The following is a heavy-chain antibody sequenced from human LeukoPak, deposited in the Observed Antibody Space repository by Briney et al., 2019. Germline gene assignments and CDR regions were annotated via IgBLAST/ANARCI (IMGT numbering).Heavy chain of an antibody. CDR3: ARGYGDYEVPPPSWYFDL. J-gene: IGHJ2*01. CDR2: IYTSGST. CDR1: GGSISSYY. D-gene: IGHD4-17*01. V-gene: IGHV4-4*07. Sequence: SETLSLTCTVSGGSISSYYWSWIRQPVGKGLEWIGRIYTSGSTNYNPSLKSRVTMSVDTSKNQFSLKLSSVTAADTAVYYCARGYGDYEVPPPSWYFDLWGRGTLVTVSS.